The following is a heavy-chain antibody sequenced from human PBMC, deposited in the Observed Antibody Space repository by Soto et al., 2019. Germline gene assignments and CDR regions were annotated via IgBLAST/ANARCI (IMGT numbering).Heavy chain of an antibody. CDR2: IIPIFGTA. CDR3: ATHDFTFGGVIVGPDY. V-gene: IGHV1-69*13. J-gene: IGHJ4*02. D-gene: IGHD3-16*02. Sequence: SVKVSFKASGGTFISYAISWVRQAPGQGLEWMGGIIPIFGTANYAQKFQGRVTITADESTSTAYMELSSLRSEDTAVYYCATHDFTFGGVIVGPDYWGQGTLVTVSS. CDR1: GGTFISYA.